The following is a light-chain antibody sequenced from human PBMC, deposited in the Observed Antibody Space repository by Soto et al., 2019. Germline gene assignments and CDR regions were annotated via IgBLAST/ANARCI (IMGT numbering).Light chain of an antibody. CDR3: QQYDIWPWT. Sequence: EIVMTQSPGTLSVSPGEGATLSCRASQSVRSNLAWYQQKPGQAPRLLIFGSFTRAPGVPSGFSGSGSGTEFTLTISSLQSADFALYYFQQYDIWPWTFGQGTKVDIK. CDR1: QSVRSN. V-gene: IGKV3-15*01. CDR2: GSF. J-gene: IGKJ1*01.